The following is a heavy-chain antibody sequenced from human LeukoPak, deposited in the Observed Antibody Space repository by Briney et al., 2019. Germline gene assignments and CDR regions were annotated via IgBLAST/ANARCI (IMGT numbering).Heavy chain of an antibody. J-gene: IGHJ4*02. CDR1: GYTFTGYY. D-gene: IGHD6-19*01. Sequence: ASVKVSCKASGYTFTGYYLHWVRQAPGQGLEWMGWINPDSGGTNYAQKFQGRVTMTRDTSISTAYMEVSRLRSDDTAVYYCAREGSGWYGNFDYWGQGTLVTVSS. CDR3: AREGSGWYGNFDY. V-gene: IGHV1-2*02. CDR2: INPDSGGT.